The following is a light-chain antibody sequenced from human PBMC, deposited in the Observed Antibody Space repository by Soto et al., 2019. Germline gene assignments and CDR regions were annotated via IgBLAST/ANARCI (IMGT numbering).Light chain of an antibody. CDR1: SSDVGSYNL. CDR3: CSYAVSSTFYV. J-gene: IGLJ1*01. CDR2: EGS. Sequence: QSVLTQPASVSGSPGQSITISCTGTSSDVGSYNLVSWYQQHPGKAPKLMIYEGSKRPSGVSNRFSGSKSGNTASLTISGLQADDEADYYCCSYAVSSTFYVFGTGTKLTVL. V-gene: IGLV2-23*01.